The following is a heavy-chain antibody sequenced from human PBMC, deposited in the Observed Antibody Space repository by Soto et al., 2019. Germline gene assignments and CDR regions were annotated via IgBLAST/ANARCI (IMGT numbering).Heavy chain of an antibody. D-gene: IGHD5-18*01. J-gene: IGHJ6*02. CDR3: ARDRSALVKGLYYYGLAV. Sequence: PSETLSLTCTVSGDSVSTNSYSWGWIRQSPGKGLEWIGTIYSSENTYYNPSLLSRVTISVDTSKNEFSLRLSSVTSDDTAMYYCARDRSALVKGLYYYGLAVWGLGTTVTVSS. CDR2: IYSSENT. CDR1: GDSVSTNSYS. V-gene: IGHV4-39*07.